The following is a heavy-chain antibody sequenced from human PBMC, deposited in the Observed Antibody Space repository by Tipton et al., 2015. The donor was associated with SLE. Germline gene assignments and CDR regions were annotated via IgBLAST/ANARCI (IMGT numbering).Heavy chain of an antibody. D-gene: IGHD6-13*01. J-gene: IGHJ4*02. V-gene: IGHV4-34*01. CDR3: ARRAMWQQLVSFDY. Sequence: TLSLTCAVYAGSFSGYYWSWIRQPPGKGLEWIGEINHSGSTNYNPSLKSRVTISVDTSKNQFSLKLSSVTAADTAVYYCARRAMWQQLVSFDYWGQGTLVNVSS. CDR2: INHSGST. CDR1: AGSFSGYY.